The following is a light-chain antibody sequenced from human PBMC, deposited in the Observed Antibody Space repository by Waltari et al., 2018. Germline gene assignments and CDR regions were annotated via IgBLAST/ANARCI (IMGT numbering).Light chain of an antibody. V-gene: IGLV3-9*01. J-gene: IGLJ6*01. CDR2: RDS. Sequence: SYELAQPLSVSVALGQTARITWGGNNIGSKNVHWYQQKSGQAPVRVIYRDSNRPSVIPERFSGSNSGNTATLTISRAQAGDEADYYCQVWDRSTVFGSGTKVTVL. CDR3: QVWDRSTV. CDR1: NIGSKN.